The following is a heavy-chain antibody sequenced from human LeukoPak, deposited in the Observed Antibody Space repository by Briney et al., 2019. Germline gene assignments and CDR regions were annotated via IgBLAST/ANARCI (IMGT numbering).Heavy chain of an antibody. CDR2: IRYDGINK. V-gene: IGHV3-30*02. Sequence: GGSLRLSCAASRFTFSSYGMHWVRQAPGKGLEWVAFIRYDGINKYYADSVKGRFTISRDNAKNTLYLQMNSLRAEDTAVYYCAKETGAHYDYWGQGTLVTVSS. CDR1: RFTFSSYG. CDR3: AKETGAHYDY. D-gene: IGHD2-8*02. J-gene: IGHJ4*02.